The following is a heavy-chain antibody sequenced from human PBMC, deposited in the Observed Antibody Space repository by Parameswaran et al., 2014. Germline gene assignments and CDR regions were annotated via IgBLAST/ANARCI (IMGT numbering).Heavy chain of an antibody. J-gene: IGHJ4*02. CDR2: ISSSSSYI. CDR3: ARDRWELLTGYDY. V-gene: IGHV3-21*01. Sequence: VRQMPGKGLEWVSSISSSSSYIYYADSVKGRFTISRDNAKNSLYLQMNSLRAEDTAVYYCARDRWELLTGYDYWGQGTLVTVSS. D-gene: IGHD1-26*01.